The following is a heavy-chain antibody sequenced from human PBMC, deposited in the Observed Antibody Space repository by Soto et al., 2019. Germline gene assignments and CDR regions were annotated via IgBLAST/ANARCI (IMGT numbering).Heavy chain of an antibody. CDR3: AREKWGSGSRWLDP. CDR1: GGTFSSYT. Sequence: SVKVSCKASGGTFSSYTISWVRQAPGQGLEWMGWIIPIFGKANYAQKFQGRVTINQDKSTSTAYMELSSLTSEDTAVYYCAREKWGSGSRWLDPWGQGTLVTVSS. V-gene: IGHV1-69*06. D-gene: IGHD6-19*01. J-gene: IGHJ5*02. CDR2: IIPIFGKA.